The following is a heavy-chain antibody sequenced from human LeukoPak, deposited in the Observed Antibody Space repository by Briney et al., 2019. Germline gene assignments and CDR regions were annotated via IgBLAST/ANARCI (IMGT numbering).Heavy chain of an antibody. CDR1: GFTFSSYS. V-gene: IGHV3-21*01. D-gene: IGHD5-18*01. CDR2: ISSSSSSYI. CDR3: ARDTAMVNYYYGMDV. Sequence: GSLRLSCAASGFTFSSYSMNWVRQAPGKGLEWVSSISSSSSSYIYYADSVKGRFTISRDNAKNSLYLQMNSLRAEDTAVYYCARDTAMVNYYYGMDVWGQGTTVTVSS. J-gene: IGHJ6*02.